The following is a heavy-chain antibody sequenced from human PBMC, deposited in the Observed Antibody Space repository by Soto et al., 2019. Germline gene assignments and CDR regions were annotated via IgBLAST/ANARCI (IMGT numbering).Heavy chain of an antibody. CDR2: MNPNSGNT. CDR3: ARGGNNYGDYYYYYYGMDV. J-gene: IGHJ6*02. Sequence: ASVKVSCKASGYTFTSYDINWLRQATGQGLEWMGWMNPNSGNTGYAQKFQGRVTMTRNTSISTAYMELSSLRSEDTAVYYCARGGNNYGDYYYYYYGMDVWGQGTTVTVSS. V-gene: IGHV1-8*01. CDR1: GYTFTSYD. D-gene: IGHD4-17*01.